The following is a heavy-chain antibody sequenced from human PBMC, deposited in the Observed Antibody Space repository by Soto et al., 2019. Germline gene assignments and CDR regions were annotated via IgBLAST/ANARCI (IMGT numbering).Heavy chain of an antibody. CDR2: IYWNDDK. CDR3: AHSPAQGETGYCSSTSCLNWSDP. J-gene: IGHJ5*02. CDR1: GFSLRTRGVG. D-gene: IGHD2-2*01. V-gene: IGHV2-5*01. Sequence: GSGPTLVNPTQTLTLTCTFSGFSLRTRGVGVGWIRQPPGKALEWLALIYWNDDKRYSPSLQSRLTITKDTSKNQVVLTMTNMDPVDTATYYCAHSPAQGETGYCSSTSCLNWSDPWGQGTLVTVSS.